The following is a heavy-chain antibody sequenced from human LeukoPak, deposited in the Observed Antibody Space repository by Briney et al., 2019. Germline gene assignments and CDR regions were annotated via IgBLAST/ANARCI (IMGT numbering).Heavy chain of an antibody. D-gene: IGHD1-26*01. CDR2: ITPVINTA. Sequence: SVKVSCKTSGGAFLSDTFSWVRQAPGQGLEWMGKITPVINTANYAQTFQGRVSIYADKSTTTVYMDLSGLRPDDTAVYYCARVNLRGSNYNWFDPWGQGTLVTVAS. V-gene: IGHV1-69*08. CDR1: GGAFLSDT. J-gene: IGHJ5*02. CDR3: ARVNLRGSNYNWFDP.